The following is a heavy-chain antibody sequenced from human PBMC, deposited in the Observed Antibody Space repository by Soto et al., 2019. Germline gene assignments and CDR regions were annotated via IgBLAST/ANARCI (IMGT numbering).Heavy chain of an antibody. J-gene: IGHJ6*02. CDR1: GFTFSSYA. CDR2: ISGSGGST. V-gene: IGHV3-23*01. Sequence: GGSLRLSCAASGFTFSSYAMSWVRQAPGEGLEWVSGISGSGGSTYYADSVKGRFTISRDNSKNTLYVQMNSLRAEDTAVYYCAKDVKMGIAARDRRRDYYYYGMDVWGQGTTVTVSS. D-gene: IGHD6-6*01. CDR3: AKDVKMGIAARDRRRDYYYYGMDV.